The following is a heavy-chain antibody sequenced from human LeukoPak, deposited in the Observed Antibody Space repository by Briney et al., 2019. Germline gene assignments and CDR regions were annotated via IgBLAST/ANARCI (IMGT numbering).Heavy chain of an antibody. D-gene: IGHD4-23*01. V-gene: IGHV4-61*02. CDR3: ARGDYGGNSDLDY. J-gene: IGHJ4*02. CDR1: GGSISSGSYY. CDR2: IYTSGST. Sequence: PSETLSLTCTVSGGSISSGSYYWSWIRQPAGKGLEWIGRIYTSGSTNYNPSLKSRVTISVDTSKNQFSLKLSSVTAADTAVYYCARGDYGGNSDLDYWGQGTLVTVSS.